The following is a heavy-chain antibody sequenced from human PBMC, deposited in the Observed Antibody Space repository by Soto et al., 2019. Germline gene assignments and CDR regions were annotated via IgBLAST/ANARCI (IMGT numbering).Heavy chain of an antibody. D-gene: IGHD3-3*01. V-gene: IGHV5-51*01. CDR1: GYRFTSYW. Sequence: GESLKVSWKGSGYRFTSYWIGWVRQMPGKGLEWMGIIYPGDSDTRYSPSFQGQVTISADKSISTAYLQWSSLKASDTAMYYCASSRKYYDFWSGYSGIPYYYYGMDVWGQGTTVTVSS. J-gene: IGHJ6*02. CDR3: ASSRKYYDFWSGYSGIPYYYYGMDV. CDR2: IYPGDSDT.